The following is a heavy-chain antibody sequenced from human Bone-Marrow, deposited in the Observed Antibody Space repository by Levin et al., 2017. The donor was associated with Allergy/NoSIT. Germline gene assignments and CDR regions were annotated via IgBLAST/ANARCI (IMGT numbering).Heavy chain of an antibody. CDR1: GFSLSTSREG. CDR2: IFWDDDK. D-gene: IGHD3-10*01. V-gene: IGHV2-5*02. J-gene: IGHJ1*01. Sequence: SGPTLVKPTQTLTLTCTFSGFSLSTSREGVGWIRQPPGKALEWLALIFWDDDKRYSPSLRNRLTITKDTSKNQVVLTVTDLDPVDTATYHCVHYSKLSYNEIWAGRREGDFQHWGQGTLVTVSS. CDR3: VHYSKLSYNEIWAGRREGDFQH.